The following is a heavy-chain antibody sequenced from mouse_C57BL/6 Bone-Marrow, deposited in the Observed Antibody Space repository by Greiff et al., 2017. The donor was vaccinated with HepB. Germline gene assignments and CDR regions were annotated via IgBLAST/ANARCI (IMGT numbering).Heavy chain of an antibody. CDR1: GYAFSSYW. J-gene: IGHJ3*01. D-gene: IGHD2-2*01. CDR3: ARSVLWLRRDLAY. V-gene: IGHV1-80*01. CDR2: IYPGDGDT. Sequence: QVQLQQSGAELVKPGASVKISCKASGYAFSSYWMNWVKQRPGKGLEWIGQIYPGDGDTNYNGKFKGKATLTADKSSSTAYMQLSSLTSEDSAVYFCARSVLWLRRDLAYWGQGTLVTVSA.